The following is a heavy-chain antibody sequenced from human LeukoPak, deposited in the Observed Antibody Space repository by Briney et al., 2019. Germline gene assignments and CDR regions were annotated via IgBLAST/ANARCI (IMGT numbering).Heavy chain of an antibody. CDR3: ARGRIVKSQYYYGSGSYGIDP. CDR2: MNPNSGNT. CDR1: GYTFTSYD. V-gene: IGHV1-8*01. Sequence: GASVKVSCKASGYTFTSYDINWVRQATGQGLEWMGWMNPNSGNTGYAQKFQGRVTMTRNTSISTAYMELSSLRSEDTAVYYCARGRIVKSQYYYGSGSYGIDPWGQGTLVTVSS. D-gene: IGHD3-10*01. J-gene: IGHJ5*02.